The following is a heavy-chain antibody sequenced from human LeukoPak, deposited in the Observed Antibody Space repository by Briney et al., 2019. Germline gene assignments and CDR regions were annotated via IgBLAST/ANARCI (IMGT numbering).Heavy chain of an antibody. CDR2: IKPDGSXX. D-gene: IGHD3-10*01. J-gene: IGHJ4*02. CDR3: ARGGSWSFDY. CDR1: GFTFSSYF. Sequence: GGSLRLSCAASGFTFSSYFMNWVXXXXXXXXEWVXNIKPDGSXXYXXDSVXGRFXXXRDNTKNSLYLQMNSLRAEDTAVYYCARGGSWSFDYWGQGTLVSVSS. V-gene: IGHV3-7*01.